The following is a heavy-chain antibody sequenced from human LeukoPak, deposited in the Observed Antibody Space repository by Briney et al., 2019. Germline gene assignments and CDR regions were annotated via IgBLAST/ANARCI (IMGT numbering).Heavy chain of an antibody. CDR3: TRAASGYCSSSSCPENWFDP. V-gene: IGHV1-18*01. CDR1: GYTFTSYG. J-gene: IGHJ5*02. CDR2: ISAYNGNT. D-gene: IGHD2-2*01. Sequence: ASVKVSCKASGYTFTSYGITWARQAPGQGLEWMGWISAYNGNTNYAQKLQGRVTMTTDTSTSTAYMELRSLRSDDTAVYYCTRAASGYCSSSSCPENWFDPWGQGTLVTVSS.